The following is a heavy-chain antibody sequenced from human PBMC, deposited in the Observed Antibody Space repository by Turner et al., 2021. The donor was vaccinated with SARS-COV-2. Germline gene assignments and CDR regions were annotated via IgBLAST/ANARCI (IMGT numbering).Heavy chain of an antibody. CDR2: INYSGRT. V-gene: IGHV4-39*01. D-gene: IGHD5-18*01. CDR1: GGSISRTSYY. CDR3: ARLMDTAMDYYGTDV. Sequence: QLQLQESGSGLVKPSETLSLSCTVSGGSISRTSYYGGWLRQPPGKGLEWIGNINYSGRTYYNPSLKSRVTITVDPSKTQFSLKLTSVTAADTAVYYCARLMDTAMDYYGTDVWGQGTTVTVSS. J-gene: IGHJ6*02.